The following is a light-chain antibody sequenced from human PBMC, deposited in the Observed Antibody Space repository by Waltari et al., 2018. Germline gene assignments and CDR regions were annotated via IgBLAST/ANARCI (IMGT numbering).Light chain of an antibody. CDR3: QSGDSTSTYPV. V-gene: IGLV3-25*03. CDR2: KDR. Sequence: SSELTQPHSVSVSPGQTARITCPGDALAKLYAFWYQKKTGQAPVMVIYKDRERPSGIPERFSGASSGTIATLTISGVQAEDEADYYCQSGDSTSTYPVFGGGTKLTVL. J-gene: IGLJ2*01. CDR1: ALAKLY.